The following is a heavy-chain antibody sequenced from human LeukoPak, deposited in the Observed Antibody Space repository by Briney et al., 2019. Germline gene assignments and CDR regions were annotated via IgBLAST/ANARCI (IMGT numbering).Heavy chain of an antibody. V-gene: IGHV3-30*02. J-gene: IGHJ4*02. CDR2: IRYDGSNK. CDR1: GFTFSSYG. CDR3: AKERDTAMVTIDY. D-gene: IGHD5-18*01. Sequence: GGSLRLSCAASGFTFSSYGMHWVRQAPGKGLEWVTFIRYDGSNKYYADSVKGRFTISRDNSKNTLYLQMNSLRAEDTAVYYCAKERDTAMVTIDYWGQGTLVTVSS.